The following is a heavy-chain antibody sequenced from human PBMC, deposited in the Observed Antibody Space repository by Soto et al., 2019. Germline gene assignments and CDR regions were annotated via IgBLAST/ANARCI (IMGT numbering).Heavy chain of an antibody. CDR3: ARETTVTTRSPGDYYYGIDV. V-gene: IGHV4-31*03. CDR2: IYYSGST. J-gene: IGHJ6*02. D-gene: IGHD4-4*01. CDR1: GGSISSGGYY. Sequence: PSETLSLTCTVSGGSISSGGYYWSWIRQHPGKGLEWIGYIYYSGSTYYNPSLKSRVTISVDTSKNQFSLKLSSVTAADTAVYYCARETTVTTRSPGDYYYGIDVWGQGTTVTVSS.